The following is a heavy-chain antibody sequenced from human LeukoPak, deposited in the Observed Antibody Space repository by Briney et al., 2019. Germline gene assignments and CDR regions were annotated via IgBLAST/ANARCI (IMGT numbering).Heavy chain of an antibody. Sequence: PSETLSLTCAVSGYSISSGYYWGWIRQPPGKGLEWIGSIYHSGSTYYNPSLKSRVTISVDTSKNQFYLKLRSLTAADTAVYYCARLCQVTSCAKFDYWGQGIQVTVSS. D-gene: IGHD2-21*02. V-gene: IGHV4-38-2*01. CDR3: ARLCQVTSCAKFDY. CDR1: GYSISSGYY. CDR2: IYHSGST. J-gene: IGHJ4*02.